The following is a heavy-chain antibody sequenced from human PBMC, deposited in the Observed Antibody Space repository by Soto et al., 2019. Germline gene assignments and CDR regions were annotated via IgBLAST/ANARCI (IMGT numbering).Heavy chain of an antibody. CDR3: ARGYYYGSGSSALYYYYGMDV. CDR2: IIPIFGTA. J-gene: IGHJ6*02. CDR1: GGTFSSYA. D-gene: IGHD3-10*01. Sequence: SVKVSCKASGGTFSSYAISWVRQAPGQGLEWMGGIIPIFGTANYAQKFQGRVTITADESTSTAYMELSSLRSEGTAVYYCARGYYYGSGSSALYYYYGMDVWGQGTTVTVSS. V-gene: IGHV1-69*13.